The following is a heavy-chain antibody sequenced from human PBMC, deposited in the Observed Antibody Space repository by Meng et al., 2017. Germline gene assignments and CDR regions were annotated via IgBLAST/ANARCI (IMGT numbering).Heavy chain of an antibody. CDR3: ARLWKGGDYEDVDY. CDR2: IYHSGST. V-gene: IGHV4-38-2*01. Sequence: GSLRLSCAVSGYSISSGYYWGWIRQPPGKGLEWIGSIYHSGSTYYNPSLKSRVTISVDTPKNQFSLKLSSVTAADTAVYYCARLWKGGDYEDVDYWGQGTLVTVSS. D-gene: IGHD4-17*01. CDR1: GYSISSGYY. J-gene: IGHJ4*02.